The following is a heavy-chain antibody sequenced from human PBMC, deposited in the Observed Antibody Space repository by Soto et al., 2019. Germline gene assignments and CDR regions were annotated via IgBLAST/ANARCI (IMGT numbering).Heavy chain of an antibody. Sequence: GESLKISCAASGFTFSSYGMHWVRQAPGKGLEWVAVISYDGSNKYYADSVKGRFTISRDNSKKTLYLQMNSLRAEDTAVYYCTKDATTGRRFGELRAFDYWGQGTLVTVSS. CDR2: ISYDGSNK. V-gene: IGHV3-30*18. J-gene: IGHJ4*02. CDR1: GFTFSSYG. D-gene: IGHD3-10*01. CDR3: TKDATTGRRFGELRAFDY.